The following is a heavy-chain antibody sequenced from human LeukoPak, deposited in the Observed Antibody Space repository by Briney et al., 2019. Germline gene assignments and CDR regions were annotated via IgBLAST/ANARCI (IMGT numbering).Heavy chain of an antibody. D-gene: IGHD2-2*01. CDR3: ASGRSSTSGQFDY. CDR2: IYYSGST. Sequence: SVTLSLTCTVSGGSISSSSYYWGWIRQPPGKGLEWIGSIYYSGSTYYNPSLKSRVTISVDTSKNQVSLKLSSVTAADTAVYYCASGRSSTSGQFDYWGQGTLVTVSS. V-gene: IGHV4-39*01. CDR1: GGSISSSSYY. J-gene: IGHJ4*02.